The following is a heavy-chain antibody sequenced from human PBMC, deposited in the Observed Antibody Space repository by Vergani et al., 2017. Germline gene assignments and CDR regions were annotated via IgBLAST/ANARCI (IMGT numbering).Heavy chain of an antibody. CDR2: ISGDGCST. CDR3: AKDISYGGNPLDY. D-gene: IGHD4-23*01. Sequence: EVQLVESGGGVVQPGGSLRLSCAASGFTFDDYAMHWVRHAPGKGLEWVSLISGDGCSTYYADSVKGRFTISRDNSKNSLYLQMNSLRTEDTALYYCAKDISYGGNPLDYWGQGTLVTVSS. CDR1: GFTFDDYA. J-gene: IGHJ4*02. V-gene: IGHV3-43*02.